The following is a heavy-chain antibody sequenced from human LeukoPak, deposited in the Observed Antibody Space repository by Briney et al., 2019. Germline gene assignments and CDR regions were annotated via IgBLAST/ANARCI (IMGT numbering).Heavy chain of an antibody. Sequence: GGSLRLSCAASGLTFSSRWMSWVRQAPGKGLEWVGNIQPDGREQYPVDSVKGRFTISRDNARNSLFPQMNSLRVEDTAVYYCASQSYARFDPWGQGTLVTVSS. CDR2: IQPDGREQ. CDR3: ASQSYARFDP. D-gene: IGHD3-16*01. J-gene: IGHJ5*02. CDR1: GLTFSSRW. V-gene: IGHV3-7*01.